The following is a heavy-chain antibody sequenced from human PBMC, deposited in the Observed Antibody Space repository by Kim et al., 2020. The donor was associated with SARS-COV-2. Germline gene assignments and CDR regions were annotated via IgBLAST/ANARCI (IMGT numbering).Heavy chain of an antibody. CDR2: VMPMFNLA. J-gene: IGHJ6*02. D-gene: IGHD3-10*02. CDR1: GGTFSSYA. V-gene: IGHV1-69*04. Sequence: SVKVSCRASGGTFSSYAISWVRQAPGQGLEWMGRVMPMFNLANYARKFEGRVTISADRSTNTAYMELSSLTSEDTAVYYCARDPYFNVYHFGLDVWGQGTTVAVSS. CDR3: ARDPYFNVYHFGLDV.